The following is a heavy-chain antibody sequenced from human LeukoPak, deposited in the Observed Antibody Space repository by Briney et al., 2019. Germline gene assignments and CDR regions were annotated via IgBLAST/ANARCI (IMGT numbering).Heavy chain of an antibody. CDR1: GFTFSSYS. J-gene: IGHJ4*02. CDR2: ISSSSSYI. V-gene: IGHV3-21*01. CDR3: ARGESYYYDSSGYYHSYYFDY. Sequence: PGGSLRLSCAASGFTFSSYSMNWVRQAPGKGLEWVSSISSSSSYIYYADSVKGRFTISGDNAKNSLYLQMNSLRAEDTAVYYCARGESYYYDSSGYYHSYYFDYWGQGTLVTVSS. D-gene: IGHD3-22*01.